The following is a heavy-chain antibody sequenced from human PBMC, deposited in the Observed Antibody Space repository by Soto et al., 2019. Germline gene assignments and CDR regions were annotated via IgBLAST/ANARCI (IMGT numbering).Heavy chain of an antibody. CDR3: ARAGMEWLLLQAPDY. CDR2: ISYDGSNK. D-gene: IGHD3-22*01. J-gene: IGHJ4*02. V-gene: IGHV3-30-3*01. Sequence: QVQLVESGGGVVQPGRSLRLSCAASGFTFSSYAMHWVRQAPGKGLEWVAVISYDGSNKYYADSVKGRFTISRDNSQNTLYLQMNSLRAEDTAVYYCARAGMEWLLLQAPDYWGQGTLVTVSS. CDR1: GFTFSSYA.